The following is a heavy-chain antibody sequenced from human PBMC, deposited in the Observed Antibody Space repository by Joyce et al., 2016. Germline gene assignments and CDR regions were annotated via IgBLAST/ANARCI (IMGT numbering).Heavy chain of an antibody. CDR1: GGTFINHT. J-gene: IGHJ4*02. Sequence: QVQLVQSGAEVKKPGSSVKVSCRTSGGTFINHTINWVRQAPGQGLQWRGEFIPMFATATYAPNLQGRVTITADESTSTAYMELSSLRSEDTAIYFCARETGYNSSSGVSCWGQGTLVTVSS. CDR3: ARETGYNSSSGVSC. CDR2: FIPMFATA. V-gene: IGHV1-69*01. D-gene: IGHD5-24*01.